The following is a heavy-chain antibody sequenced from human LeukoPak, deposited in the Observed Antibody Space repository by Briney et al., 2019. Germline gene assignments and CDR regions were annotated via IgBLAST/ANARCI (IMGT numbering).Heavy chain of an antibody. CDR3: ARSPGGTYYYYYMDV. CDR2: ISYDGSNK. D-gene: IGHD3-16*01. CDR1: GFTFSSYG. J-gene: IGHJ6*03. Sequence: PGRSLRLSCAASGFTFSSYGMHWVRQAPGKGLEWVAVISYDGSNKYYVDSVKGRFTISRDNAKNSLYLQVNSLRAEDTALYHCARSPGGTYYYYYMDVWGKGTTVTVSS. V-gene: IGHV3-30*03.